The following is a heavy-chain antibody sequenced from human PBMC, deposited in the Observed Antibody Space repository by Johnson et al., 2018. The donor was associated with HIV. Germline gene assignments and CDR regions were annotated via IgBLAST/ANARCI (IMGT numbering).Heavy chain of an antibody. V-gene: IGHV3-NL1*01. CDR3: ARVSSGWYLAFDI. CDR1: GFTFSSYG. J-gene: IGHJ3*02. CDR2: IYSGGST. D-gene: IGHD6-19*01. Sequence: VQLVESGGGVVQPGRSLRLSCAASGFTFSSYGMHWVRQAPGKGPEWVAVIYSGGSTYYADSVKGRFTISRDNSKNTLYLQMNSLRAEDTAVYYCARVSSGWYLAFDIWGQGTMVTVSS.